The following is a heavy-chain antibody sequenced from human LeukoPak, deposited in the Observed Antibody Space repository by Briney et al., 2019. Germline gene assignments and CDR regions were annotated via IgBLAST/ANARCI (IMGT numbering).Heavy chain of an antibody. CDR3: ARLPGIAAV. D-gene: IGHD6-13*01. CDR1: GGSTSRYY. Sequence: PSETLSLTCTVSGGSTSRYYWSWIRQPPGKRLEWLGYIYYSGSTTYNPSLKSRLTMSVGTSKNQISPKLISLTAADTAVYYCARLPGIAAVWGQGTLVTVSS. CDR2: IYYSGST. J-gene: IGHJ4*02. V-gene: IGHV4-59*08.